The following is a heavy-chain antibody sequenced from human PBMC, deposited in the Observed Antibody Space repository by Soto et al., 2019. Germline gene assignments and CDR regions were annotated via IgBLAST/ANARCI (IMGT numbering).Heavy chain of an antibody. D-gene: IGHD6-13*01. CDR3: ARLTYSSSWYEWLDP. J-gene: IGHJ5*02. CDR1: GYSFTSYW. CDR2: IDPSDSYT. V-gene: IGHV5-10-1*01. Sequence: GESLKISCKGSGYSFTSYWISWVRQMPGKGLEWMGRIDPSDSYTNYSPSFQGHVTISADKSISTAYLQWSSLKASDTAMYYCARLTYSSSWYEWLDPWGPGTMVTVST.